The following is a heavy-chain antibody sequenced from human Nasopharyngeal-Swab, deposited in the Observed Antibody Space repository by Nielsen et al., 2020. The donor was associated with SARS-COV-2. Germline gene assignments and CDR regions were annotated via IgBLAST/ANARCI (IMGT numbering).Heavy chain of an antibody. CDR3: ARERGGGYGDY. CDR1: GFTFSSYD. CDR2: IGTAGDP. J-gene: IGHJ4*02. V-gene: IGHV3-13*05. Sequence: GESLKISCAASGFTFSSYDMHWVRQATGKGLEWVSAIGTAGDPYYPGSVKGRFTISRDNAKNSLFLQMNGLTAEDTAVYYCARERGGGYGDYWGQGTLVTVSS. D-gene: IGHD5-12*01.